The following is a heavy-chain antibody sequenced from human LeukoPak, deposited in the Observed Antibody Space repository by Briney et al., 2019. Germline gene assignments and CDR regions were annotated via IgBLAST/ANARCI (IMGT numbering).Heavy chain of an antibody. D-gene: IGHD3-10*01. V-gene: IGHV3-48*04. CDR2: INSGSSTI. Sequence: GGSLRLSCAASGFTFSSHIMNWVRQAPGKGLECVSYINSGSSTIYYADSVKGRFTISRDNAMNSLYLQMNSLRADDTAVYYCARRRGSGRQAFDIWGQGTLVTVSS. CDR3: ARRRGSGRQAFDI. J-gene: IGHJ3*02. CDR1: GFTFSSHI.